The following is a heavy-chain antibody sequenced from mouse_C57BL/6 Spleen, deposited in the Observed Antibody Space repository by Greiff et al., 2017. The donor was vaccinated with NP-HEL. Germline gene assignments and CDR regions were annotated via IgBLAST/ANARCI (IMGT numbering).Heavy chain of an antibody. CDR3: ARPYDYDGAMDY. J-gene: IGHJ4*01. V-gene: IGHV1-52*01. D-gene: IGHD2-4*01. Sequence: VQLQQPGAELVRPGSSVKLSCKASGYTFTSYWMHWVKQRPIQGLEWIGNIDPSDSETHYNQKFKDKATLTVDKSSSTAYMQLSSLTSEDSAVYYCARPYDYDGAMDYWGQGTSVTVSS. CDR2: IDPSDSET. CDR1: GYTFTSYW.